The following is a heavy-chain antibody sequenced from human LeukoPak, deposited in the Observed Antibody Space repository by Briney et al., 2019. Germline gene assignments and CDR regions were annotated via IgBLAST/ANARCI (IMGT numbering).Heavy chain of an antibody. D-gene: IGHD2-15*01. J-gene: IGHJ4*02. V-gene: IGHV5-51*01. CDR2: IAPGDSDT. CDR1: GYNFTSHC. Sequence: GESLESSIKGSGYNFTSHCSAWVRQMPGKGLEWMGIIAPGDSDTRYSPSFQGQVIIAADKSISTAFMQWSSLKASDTAMYYCARLVVDATHYFDYWGQGTMVTVSS. CDR3: ARLVVDATHYFDY.